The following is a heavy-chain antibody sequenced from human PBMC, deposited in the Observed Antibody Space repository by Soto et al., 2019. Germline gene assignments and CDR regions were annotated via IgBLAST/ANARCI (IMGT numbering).Heavy chain of an antibody. CDR2: INTYNGNT. J-gene: IGHJ4*02. Sequence: ASVKVSCKASGYSFTTSGITWVRQAPRQGLEWMGWINTYNGNTNYVQKLQDRVTLTTDTSTSTAYMELRSLRSDDTAVYYCARRLYGDYDYWGQGTLVTVSS. D-gene: IGHD4-17*01. V-gene: IGHV1-18*01. CDR1: GYSFTTSG. CDR3: ARRLYGDYDY.